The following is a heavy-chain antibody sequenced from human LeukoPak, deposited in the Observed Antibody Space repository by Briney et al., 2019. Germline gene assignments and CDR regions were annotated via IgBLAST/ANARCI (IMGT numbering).Heavy chain of an antibody. CDR3: ARANPVLMVSKYFQH. J-gene: IGHJ1*01. V-gene: IGHV3-30*03. D-gene: IGHD2-8*01. CDR1: GFTFSSYD. Sequence: GGSLRLSCGASGFTFSSYDMHWVRRAPGKGLEWVAGIRYDGRHTYHADSVKGRFTISRDNSKNTLYLQMESLKTEDTAVYYCARANPVLMVSKYFQHWGQGTLVTVSS. CDR2: IRYDGRHT.